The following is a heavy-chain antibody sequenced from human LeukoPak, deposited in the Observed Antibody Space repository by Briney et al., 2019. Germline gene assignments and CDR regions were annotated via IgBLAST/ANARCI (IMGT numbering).Heavy chain of an antibody. J-gene: IGHJ3*01. Sequence: GGSLRLSCAASGFAFSVHAMSWVRQAPGKGLEWVSSIGGGPSETFYADSVKGRFTISGDNSKKTVNLQINSLRAEDTALYYCVEDQTPYNRRYDAFDLWGQGTMVLVSS. D-gene: IGHD1-1*01. CDR1: GFAFSVHA. V-gene: IGHV3-23*01. CDR2: IGGGPSET. CDR3: VEDQTPYNRRYDAFDL.